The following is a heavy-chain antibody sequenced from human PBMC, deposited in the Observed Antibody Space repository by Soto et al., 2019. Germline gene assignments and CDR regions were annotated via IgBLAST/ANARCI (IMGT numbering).Heavy chain of an antibody. D-gene: IGHD6-13*01. J-gene: IGHJ4*02. CDR1: ADTCTSDA. CDR2: INAGNGNT. V-gene: IGHV1-3*01. CDR3: ARAAAALES. Sequence: SVNVSGNASADTCTSDAVHGGRQAPGKRLEWMGWINAGNGNTKYSQKFQGRVTITRDTSASTAYMELSSLRSDDTAVYYCARAAAALESWGQGTLVTVSS.